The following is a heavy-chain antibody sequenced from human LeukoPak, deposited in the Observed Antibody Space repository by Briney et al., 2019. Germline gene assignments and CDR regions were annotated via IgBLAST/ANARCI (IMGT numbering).Heavy chain of an antibody. CDR1: GYTFTGYY. CDR2: INPNSGGT. CDR3: ARVGDIVVVVAATPRHFQH. Sequence: GASVKVSCKASGYTFTGYYMHWVRQAPGQVLEWMGWINPNSGGTNYAQKFQGRVTMTRDTSISTAYMELSRLRSDDTAGYYCARVGDIVVVVAATPRHFQHWGQGTLVTVSS. D-gene: IGHD2-15*01. J-gene: IGHJ1*01. V-gene: IGHV1-2*02.